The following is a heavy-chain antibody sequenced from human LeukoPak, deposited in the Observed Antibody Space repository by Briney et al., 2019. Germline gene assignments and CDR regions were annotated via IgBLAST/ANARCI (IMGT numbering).Heavy chain of an antibody. V-gene: IGHV4-39*01. CDR2: IYYSGST. J-gene: IGHJ5*02. D-gene: IGHD2-2*01. CDR1: GGSISSSSYS. CDR3: ARHHAAWASRNWFDP. Sequence: PSETLSLTCTVSGGSISSSSYSWGWIRQPPGKGLEWIGSIYYSGSTYYNPSLKSRVTISVDTSKNQFSLKLSSVTAADTAVYYCARHHAAWASRNWFDPWGQGTLVTVSS.